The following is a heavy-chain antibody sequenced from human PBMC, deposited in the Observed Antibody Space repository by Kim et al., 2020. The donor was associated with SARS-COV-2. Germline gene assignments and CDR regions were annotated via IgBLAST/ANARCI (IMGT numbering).Heavy chain of an antibody. Sequence: GGSLRLSCAASGFTFNNYAMNWVRQPPGKGLEWVSLIRGDGTTSYADSVKGRFTISRDNSRNSLFLQMNSLRTQDTALYYCAKRGDILNDYFDYWGQGTLVTVSS. CDR2: IRGDGTT. V-gene: IGHV3-43*02. D-gene: IGHD2-21*02. CDR3: AKRGDILNDYFDY. J-gene: IGHJ4*02. CDR1: GFTFNNYA.